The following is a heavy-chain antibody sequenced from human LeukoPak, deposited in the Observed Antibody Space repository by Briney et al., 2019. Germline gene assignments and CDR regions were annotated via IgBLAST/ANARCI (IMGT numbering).Heavy chain of an antibody. Sequence: ASVKVSCKASGYTFTSYDINWVRQATGQGLEWMGWMNPNSGNTGYAQKFQGRVTITRNTSISTAYMELSSLRSEDTAVYYCARGIVGATGADYWGQGTLVTVSS. V-gene: IGHV1-8*03. CDR2: MNPNSGNT. D-gene: IGHD1-26*01. CDR1: GYTFTSYD. CDR3: ARGIVGATGADY. J-gene: IGHJ4*02.